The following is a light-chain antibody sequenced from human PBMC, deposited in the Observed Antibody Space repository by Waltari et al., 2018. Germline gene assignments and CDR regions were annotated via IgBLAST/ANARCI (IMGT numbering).Light chain of an antibody. CDR3: YSAADNAVGV. V-gene: IGLV3-27*01. Sequence: SYDLTQPSSVSVSPGQTARIHCPGDILAQKYGRWFQQKPGQAPVQVIYKDNERPSGIPERFSGSSSGTTVTLTISGAHVDDEADYYCYSAADNAVGVFGGGTKLTV. J-gene: IGLJ3*02. CDR2: KDN. CDR1: ILAQKY.